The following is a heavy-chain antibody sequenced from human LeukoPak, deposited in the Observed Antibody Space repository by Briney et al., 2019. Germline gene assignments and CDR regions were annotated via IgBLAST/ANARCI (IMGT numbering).Heavy chain of an antibody. CDR1: GGSISSSSYY. V-gene: IGHV4-39*01. J-gene: IGHJ4*02. D-gene: IGHD3-10*01. CDR2: IYYSGST. Sequence: SETLSLTCTVSGGSISSSSYYWGWIRQPPGKGLEWIGSIYYSGSTYYNPSLKSRVTISVDTSKNQFSLKLSSVTAADTAVYYCASHPLWDYWGQGTLVTVSS. CDR3: ASHPLWDY.